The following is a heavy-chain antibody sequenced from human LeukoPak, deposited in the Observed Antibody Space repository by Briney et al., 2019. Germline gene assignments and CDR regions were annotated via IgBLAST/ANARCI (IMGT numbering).Heavy chain of an antibody. J-gene: IGHJ3*02. Sequence: ASVKVSCKASGFTFTSSAVQWVRQARGQRLEWIGWIVVGSGNTNYAQKFQERVTITRDMSTSTAYMELSSLRSEDTAMYYCASSLELHDAFDIWGQGTMVTVSS. D-gene: IGHD1-7*01. CDR2: IVVGSGNT. CDR1: GFTFTSSA. V-gene: IGHV1-58*01. CDR3: ASSLELHDAFDI.